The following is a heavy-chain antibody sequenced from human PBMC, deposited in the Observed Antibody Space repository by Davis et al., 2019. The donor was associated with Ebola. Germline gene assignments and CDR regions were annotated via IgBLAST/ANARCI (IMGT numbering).Heavy chain of an antibody. Sequence: GESLKISCTASGFTFSNGWMNWVRQAPGKGLEWISVISNDGRTYYIESVRGRFTISRDISKNTFYLQMDNLRAEDTAVYYCPVGHYSSPNGWGQGVLVTVSS. CDR2: ISNDGRT. D-gene: IGHD4-11*01. CDR3: PVGHYSSPNG. V-gene: IGHV3-53*01. J-gene: IGHJ4*02. CDR1: GFTFSNGW.